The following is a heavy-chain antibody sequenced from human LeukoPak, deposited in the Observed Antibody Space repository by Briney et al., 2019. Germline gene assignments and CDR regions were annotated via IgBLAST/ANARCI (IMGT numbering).Heavy chain of an antibody. CDR2: FNLGDGET. CDR1: GYTLSELA. Sequence: ASVKVSCKVSGYTLSELAMHWVRQAPGKGLEYMGGFNLGDGETIYAQKFQGRVTMTEDTSTDTAYMELSSLRSEDTAVYYCATDREFGEKAFNIWGQGTMVTVFS. V-gene: IGHV1-24*01. D-gene: IGHD3-10*01. CDR3: ATDREFGEKAFNI. J-gene: IGHJ3*02.